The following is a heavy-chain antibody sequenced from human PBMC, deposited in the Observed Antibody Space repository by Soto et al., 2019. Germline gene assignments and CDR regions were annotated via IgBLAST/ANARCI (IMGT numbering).Heavy chain of an antibody. CDR3: AASCVACGGFNYYGMDV. J-gene: IGHJ6*02. CDR2: IYYSEST. D-gene: IGHD2-21*01. V-gene: IGHV4-31*03. CDR1: GGSINSGGDY. Sequence: SETLSLTCTVSGGSINSGGDYWSWIRQHPGKGLEWIGYIYYSESTFYNPSLKSRVTISVDTSKNQFSLKLSSVTTADTAVYYCAASCVACGGFNYYGMDVWGQGTTVTVSS.